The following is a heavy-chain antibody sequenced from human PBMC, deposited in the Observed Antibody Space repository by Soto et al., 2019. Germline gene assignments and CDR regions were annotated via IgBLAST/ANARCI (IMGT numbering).Heavy chain of an antibody. V-gene: IGHV3-23*01. CDR1: GFTFTTYA. CDR3: TKDLKSGSAATVFDP. Sequence: EVQLLESGGGLVQPGGSLRLSCAASGFTFTTYAMAWVRQAPGKGLEWVSYISGSGGRTNYADSVKGRFTISRDNAKNTLYLQMSSLRPADKAVYYCTKDLKSGSAATVFDPWGQGTLVTVSS. J-gene: IGHJ5*02. D-gene: IGHD2-15*01. CDR2: ISGSGGRT.